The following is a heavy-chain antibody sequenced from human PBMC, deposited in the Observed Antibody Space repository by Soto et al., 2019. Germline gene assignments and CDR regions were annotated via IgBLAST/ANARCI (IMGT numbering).Heavy chain of an antibody. J-gene: IGHJ5*02. Sequence: QVQLVESGGGVVQPGRSLRLSCAASGFTFSSYAMHWVRQAPGKGLEWVAVISYDGSNKYYADSVKGRFTISRDNSKNTLYLQMNSLRAEDTAVYYCARDRLLRFLEWLLSWNWFDPWGQGTLVTVSS. CDR3: ARDRLLRFLEWLLSWNWFDP. V-gene: IGHV3-30-3*01. CDR1: GFTFSSYA. D-gene: IGHD3-3*01. CDR2: ISYDGSNK.